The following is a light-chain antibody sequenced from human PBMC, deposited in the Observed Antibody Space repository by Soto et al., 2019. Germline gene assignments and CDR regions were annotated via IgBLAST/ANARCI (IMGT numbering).Light chain of an antibody. CDR2: AAS. V-gene: IGKV3-20*01. CDR3: QHFSNSPSIT. Sequence: EIVLTQSPGTLSLSPGERATLSCRASQSVSSHYLAWYQQKPGQAPRLLIYAASSRATGIPVRFSGSGSGTDFTLTISRLEPEDFAVYYCQHFSNSPSITFGQGTRLETK. CDR1: QSVSSHY. J-gene: IGKJ5*01.